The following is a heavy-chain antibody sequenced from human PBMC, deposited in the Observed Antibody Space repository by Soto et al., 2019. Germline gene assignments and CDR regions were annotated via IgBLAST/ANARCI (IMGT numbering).Heavy chain of an antibody. Sequence: SLRLSCAASGFTFSSYAMSWVRQAPGKGLEWVSAISGSGGSTYYADSVKGRFTISRDNSKNTLYLQMSSLRAEDTAVYYCAKRELTIKAGGFGMDVWGQGTTVTVSS. D-gene: IGHD3-10*01. V-gene: IGHV3-23*01. CDR1: GFTFSSYA. J-gene: IGHJ6*02. CDR3: AKRELTIKAGGFGMDV. CDR2: ISGSGGST.